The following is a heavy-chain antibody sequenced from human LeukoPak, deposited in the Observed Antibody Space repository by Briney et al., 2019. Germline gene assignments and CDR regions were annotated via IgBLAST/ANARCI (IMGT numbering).Heavy chain of an antibody. CDR1: GGSISSSGYY. J-gene: IGHJ5*02. D-gene: IGHD2-15*01. Sequence: SQTLSLTCAVSGGSISSSGYYWGWIRQPPGKGLEWIGSIYDSGSTYYNPSLKSRVTMSVDTSKNQFSLKLNSVTAADTAVYYCARARGSSRFDPWGQGTLVTVSS. CDR3: ARARGSSRFDP. V-gene: IGHV4-39*01. CDR2: IYDSGST.